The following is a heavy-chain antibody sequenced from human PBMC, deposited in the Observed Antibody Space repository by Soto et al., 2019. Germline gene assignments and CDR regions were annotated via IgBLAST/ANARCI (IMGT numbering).Heavy chain of an antibody. J-gene: IGHJ3*01. D-gene: IGHD1-20*01. CDR3: ASHTITEYAFDL. Sequence: PGESLKISCKASGYSFTSYWISWVRQMPGKGLEWMGRIDPSNSYTNYSPSFQGHVTVSVDKSTTTAYLQWGSLKASDTAIYYCASHTITEYAFDLWGQGTLVTVSS. CDR1: GYSFTSYW. CDR2: IDPSNSYT. V-gene: IGHV5-10-1*01.